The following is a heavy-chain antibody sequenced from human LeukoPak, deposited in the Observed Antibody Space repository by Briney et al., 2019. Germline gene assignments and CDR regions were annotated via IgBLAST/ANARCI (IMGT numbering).Heavy chain of an antibody. D-gene: IGHD2-2*01. CDR1: GDGFSSNSVT. V-gene: IGHV6-1*01. Sequence: SQTLSLTCAISGDGFSSNSVTWNWLRQSPSRGLEWLGRTYYRSTWYNDYAVSVRGRITVNPDTSKNQFSLHLNSVTPEDTAVYYCARRLTQYDCFDPWGQGILVTVSS. CDR3: ARRLTQYDCFDP. CDR2: TYYRSTWYN. J-gene: IGHJ5*02.